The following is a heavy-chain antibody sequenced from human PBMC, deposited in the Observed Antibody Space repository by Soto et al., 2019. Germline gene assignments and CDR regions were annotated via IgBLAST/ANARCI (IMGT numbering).Heavy chain of an antibody. CDR1: GGSISSGGYY. J-gene: IGHJ6*02. Sequence: PSETLSLTCTVSGGSISSGGYYWSWIRQHPGKGLEWIGNIYYSGSTYYNPSLKSRVTISVDTSKNQFSLKLSSVTAADTAVYYCARLLVVVVIDSDGMDVWGQGTTVTVSS. D-gene: IGHD2-15*01. CDR2: IYYSGST. V-gene: IGHV4-39*01. CDR3: ARLLVVVVIDSDGMDV.